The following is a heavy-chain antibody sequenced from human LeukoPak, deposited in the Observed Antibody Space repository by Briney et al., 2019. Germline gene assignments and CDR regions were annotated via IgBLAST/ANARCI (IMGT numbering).Heavy chain of an antibody. J-gene: IGHJ4*02. CDR3: ARTHRGYDFAGIFDY. V-gene: IGHV4-59*01. D-gene: IGHD5-12*01. CDR2: ISSSGST. CDR1: GGSISTYY. Sequence: SSETLSLTCLVSGGSISTYYWSWIRQPPGKGLEWIGFISSSGSTNYNPSLKTRVTISVETSKNQFSLRLSFVTAADTAVYYCARTHRGYDFAGIFDYWGQGSLVGVSS.